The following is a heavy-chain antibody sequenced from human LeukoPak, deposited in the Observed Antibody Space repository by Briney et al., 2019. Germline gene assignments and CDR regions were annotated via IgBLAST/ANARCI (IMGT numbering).Heavy chain of an antibody. V-gene: IGHV1-24*01. CDR1: GHTLPVLS. J-gene: IGHJ4*02. CDR2: LDPEDDEM. CDR3: TTGKTGIVVSMSGSYLDY. Sequence: GASVRVSCAVSGHTLPVLSTYWARQAPGKGLEWMGGLDPEDDEMIYAQKFRGRVSMTEDTMTNTSLMRLSSLTSEYTAMYNSTTGKTGIVVSMSGSYLDYWGRGTLVTVSP. D-gene: IGHD3-22*01.